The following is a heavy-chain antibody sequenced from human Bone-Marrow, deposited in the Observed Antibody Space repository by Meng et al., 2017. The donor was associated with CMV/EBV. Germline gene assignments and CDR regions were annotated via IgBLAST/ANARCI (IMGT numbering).Heavy chain of an antibody. V-gene: IGHV4-59*01. CDR2: IYYSGST. Sequence: SETLSLTCTVAGGSISSYYWSWIRQPQGKGLEWIGYIYYSGSTNYNPSLKSRVTISVDTSKNQFSLKLSSVTAADTAVYYCARRIVVVPAATPLYYYYGMDVWGQGTTVTVSS. D-gene: IGHD2-2*01. CDR1: GGSISSYY. J-gene: IGHJ6*02. CDR3: ARRIVVVPAATPLYYYYGMDV.